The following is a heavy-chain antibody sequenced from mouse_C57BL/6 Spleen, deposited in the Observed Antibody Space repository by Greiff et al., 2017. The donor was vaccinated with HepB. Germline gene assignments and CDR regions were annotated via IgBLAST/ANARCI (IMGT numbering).Heavy chain of an antibody. CDR1: GFSFNTYA. CDR2: IRSKSNNYAT. D-gene: IGHD1-1*01. V-gene: IGHV10-1*01. J-gene: IGHJ2*01. Sequence: DVKLQESGGGLVQPKGSLKLSCAASGFSFNTYAMNWVRQAPGKGLEWVARIRSKSNNYATYYADSVKDRFTISRDDSESMLYLQMNNLKTEDTAMYYCVRQSSSYYFDYWGQGTTLTVSS. CDR3: VRQSSSYYFDY.